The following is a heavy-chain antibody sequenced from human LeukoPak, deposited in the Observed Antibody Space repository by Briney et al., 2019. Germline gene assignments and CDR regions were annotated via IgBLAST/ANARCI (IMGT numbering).Heavy chain of an antibody. CDR2: IIPIFGTA. D-gene: IGHD3-3*01. J-gene: IGHJ5*02. V-gene: IGHV1-69*05. CDR1: GGTFISYA. Sequence: SVKVSCKASGGTFISYAISWVRQAPGQGLEWMGGIIPIFGTANYAQKFQGRVTITTDESTSTAYMELSSLRSEDTAVYYCARDAQYYDFWSGYYTNWFDHWGQGTLVTVSS. CDR3: ARDAQYYDFWSGYYTNWFDH.